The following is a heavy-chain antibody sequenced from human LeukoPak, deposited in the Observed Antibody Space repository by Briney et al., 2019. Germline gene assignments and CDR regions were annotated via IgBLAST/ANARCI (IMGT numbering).Heavy chain of an antibody. CDR1: GGSFSGYY. J-gene: IGHJ6*03. CDR2: INHSGST. V-gene: IGHV4-34*01. Sequence: PSETLSLTCAVYGGSFSGYYWSWLRQPPGKGLEWIGGINHSGSTNFNPSLKSRVTISVDTSKNQFSLKLSSVTAADTAVYYCASDYYYMDVWGKGTTVTVSS. CDR3: ASDYYYMDV.